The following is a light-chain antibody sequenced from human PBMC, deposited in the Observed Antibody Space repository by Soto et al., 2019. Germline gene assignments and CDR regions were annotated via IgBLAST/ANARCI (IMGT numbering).Light chain of an antibody. CDR1: SSNIGAGFD. CDR3: AAWDDSLTGWV. Sequence: QTVVTQPPSVSGAPGQRVTISCSGNSSNIGAGFDVHWYQQLPGAAPKLLIYASTNRPSGVPDRFSGSKSDTSASLAITGLQIDDEADYYCAAWDDSLTGWVFGGGTKLTVL. V-gene: IGLV1-40*01. J-gene: IGLJ3*02. CDR2: AST.